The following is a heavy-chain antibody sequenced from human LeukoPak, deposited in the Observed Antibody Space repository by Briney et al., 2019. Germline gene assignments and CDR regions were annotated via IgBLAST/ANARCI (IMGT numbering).Heavy chain of an antibody. Sequence: MAGGSLRLFCAASGFTFSNAWMSWVRQAPGKGREWVGRVKSKTDGGTTDYAAPVKGRFTISRDDSKNTLYLQMNSLKTEDTAVYYCTTDIKLAAFDYWGQGTLVTVSS. D-gene: IGHD6-13*01. CDR2: VKSKTDGGTT. CDR1: GFTFSNAW. V-gene: IGHV3-15*01. CDR3: TTDIKLAAFDY. J-gene: IGHJ4*02.